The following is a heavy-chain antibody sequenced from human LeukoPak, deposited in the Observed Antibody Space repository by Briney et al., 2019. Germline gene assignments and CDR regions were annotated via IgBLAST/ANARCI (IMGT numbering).Heavy chain of an antibody. CDR1: GFTFSSYW. V-gene: IGHV3-7*01. Sequence: GGSLRLSCAASGFTFSSYWMSWVRQAPGKGLEWVANIKQNGSEKYYVDSVKGRFTISRDNAKNSLYLQMNSLRAEDTAVYYCARVSKGDKMVYAIGSSRNFDYWGQGTLVTVSS. D-gene: IGHD2-8*01. CDR3: ARVSKGDKMVYAIGSSRNFDY. CDR2: IKQNGSEK. J-gene: IGHJ4*02.